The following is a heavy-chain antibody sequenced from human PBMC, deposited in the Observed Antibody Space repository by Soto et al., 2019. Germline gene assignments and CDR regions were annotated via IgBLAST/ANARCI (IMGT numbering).Heavy chain of an antibody. CDR2: IWNDGSDK. CDR3: AKQQGPGTPYYYAMDV. J-gene: IGHJ6*02. V-gene: IGHV3-33*06. CDR1: GFTFSSYG. D-gene: IGHD1-1*01. Sequence: GSLRLSCAASGFTFSSYGMHWVRQAPGKGLEWVAVIWNDGSDKYYPGSVKGRFTISRDNSKNTLYLQMNSLRAEDTAVYFCAKQQGPGTPYYYAMDVWGQGTTVTVSS.